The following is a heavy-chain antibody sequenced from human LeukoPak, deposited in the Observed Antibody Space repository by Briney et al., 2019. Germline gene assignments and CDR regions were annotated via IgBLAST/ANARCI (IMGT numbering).Heavy chain of an antibody. J-gene: IGHJ4*02. Sequence: GGSLRLSCAASGFTFSSYWMSWVRQAPGKGLEWVSYINSGSGTIYYADSVKGRFTISRDNAKNSLYLQMNSLRDEDTAVYYRARSPVLPTVYGYFEYWGRGTLVTVSS. D-gene: IGHD2-2*01. CDR1: GFTFSSYW. V-gene: IGHV3-48*02. CDR3: ARSPVLPTVYGYFEY. CDR2: INSGSGTI.